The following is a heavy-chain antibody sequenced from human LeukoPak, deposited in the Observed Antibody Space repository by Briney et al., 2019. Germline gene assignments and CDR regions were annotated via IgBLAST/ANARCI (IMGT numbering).Heavy chain of an antibody. V-gene: IGHV5-51*01. Sequence: GESLQISCKGSGYSFTSYWIGWVRQMPGKGLEWMGIIYPGDSDTRYSPSFQGQVTISADKSISTAYLQWSSLKASDTAMYYCAMVRGSPSRNPYGMDVWGQGTTVTVSS. CDR2: IYPGDSDT. D-gene: IGHD6-13*01. CDR3: AMVRGSPSRNPYGMDV. CDR1: GYSFTSYW. J-gene: IGHJ6*02.